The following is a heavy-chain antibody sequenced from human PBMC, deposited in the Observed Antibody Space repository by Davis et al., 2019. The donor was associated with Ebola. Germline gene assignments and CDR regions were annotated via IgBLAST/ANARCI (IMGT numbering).Heavy chain of an antibody. D-gene: IGHD6-19*01. CDR1: GFTISSYA. Sequence: PGGSLRLSCAASGFTISSYAMSWVRQAPGKGLEWVSYISSSSSTIYYADSVKGRFTISRDNSKNTLYLQMNSLRAEDTAVYYCARGGSSGWIDYWGQGTLVTVSS. CDR3: ARGGSSGWIDY. CDR2: ISSSSSTI. V-gene: IGHV3-48*01. J-gene: IGHJ4*02.